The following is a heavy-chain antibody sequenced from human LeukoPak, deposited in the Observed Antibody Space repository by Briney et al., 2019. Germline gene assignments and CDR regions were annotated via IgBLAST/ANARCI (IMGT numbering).Heavy chain of an antibody. D-gene: IGHD1-26*01. V-gene: IGHV4-39*01. CDR3: ATGLGGNTFDY. CDR2: ICYSGST. J-gene: IGHJ4*02. Sequence: SETLSLTCTVSGGSISSSSYYWGWIRQPPGKGLEWIGSICYSGSTYYNPSLKSRVTISVDTSKNQFSLKLSSVTAADTAVYYCATGLGGNTFDYWGQGTLVTVSS. CDR1: GGSISSSSYY.